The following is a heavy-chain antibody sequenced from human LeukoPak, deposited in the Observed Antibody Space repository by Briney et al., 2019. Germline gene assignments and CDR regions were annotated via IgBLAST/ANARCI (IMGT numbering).Heavy chain of an antibody. V-gene: IGHV6-1*01. CDR2: TYYRSKWYN. D-gene: IGHD3-9*01. CDR1: GDSVSSNSAA. J-gene: IGHJ6*02. Sequence: SQTLSLTCAISGDSVSSNSAAWNWIRQSLSRGLEWLGRTYYRSKWYNDYAVSVKSRITINPDTSKNQFSLQLNSVTPEDTAVYYCARDFEDGPYYYYYGMDVWGQGTTVTVSS. CDR3: ARDFEDGPYYYYYGMDV.